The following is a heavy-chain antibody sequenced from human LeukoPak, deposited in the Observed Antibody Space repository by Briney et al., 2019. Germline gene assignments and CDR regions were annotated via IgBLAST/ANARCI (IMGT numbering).Heavy chain of an antibody. D-gene: IGHD1-26*01. CDR2: IDGSSDDK. J-gene: IGHJ1*01. Sequence: GGSLRLSCLASGFTFSRYSMKWVRQAPGKGLEWVSSIDGSSDDKHYIDSVKGRFTISRDNAKNSLFLQMNSLRAEDTAVYYCVRAEESSGKSEYFQRWGQGTLVIVCS. V-gene: IGHV3-21*01. CDR3: VRAEESSGKSEYFQR. CDR1: GFTFSRYS.